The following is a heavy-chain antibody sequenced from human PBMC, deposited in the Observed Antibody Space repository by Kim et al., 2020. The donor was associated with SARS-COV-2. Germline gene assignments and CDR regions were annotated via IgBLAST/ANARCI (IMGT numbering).Heavy chain of an antibody. CDR3: ARSRNVLRYFDWLLYNGYYFDY. V-gene: IGHV4-59*01. CDR1: GGSISSYY. CDR2: IYYSGST. Sequence: SETLSLTCTVSGGSISSYYWSWIRQPPGKGLEWIGYIYYSGSTNYNPSLKSRVTISVDTPKNQFSLKLSSVTAADTAVYYCARSRNVLRYFDWLLYNGYYFDYWGQGTLVTVSS. D-gene: IGHD3-9*01. J-gene: IGHJ4*02.